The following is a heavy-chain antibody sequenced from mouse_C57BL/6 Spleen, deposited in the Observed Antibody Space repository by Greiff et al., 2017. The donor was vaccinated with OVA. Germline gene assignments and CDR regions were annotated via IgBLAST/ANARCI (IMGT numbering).Heavy chain of an antibody. CDR3: ARYGNHWYFDV. CDR1: GYTFTDYY. D-gene: IGHD2-1*01. CDR2: IYPGSGNT. Sequence: VKLQESGAELVRPGASVKLSCKASGYTFTDYYINWVKQRPGQGLEWIARIYPGSGNTYYNEKFKGKATLTAEKASSTAYMQLSSLTSEDSAVYFCARYGNHWYFDVWGTGTTVTVSS. J-gene: IGHJ1*03. V-gene: IGHV1-76*01.